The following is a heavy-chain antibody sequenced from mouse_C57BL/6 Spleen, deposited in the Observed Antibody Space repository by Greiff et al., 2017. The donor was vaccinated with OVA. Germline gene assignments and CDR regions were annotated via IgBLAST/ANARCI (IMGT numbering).Heavy chain of an antibody. J-gene: IGHJ4*01. CDR1: GYSITSGYY. CDR3: ARDPNLYAMDY. CDR2: ISYDGSN. V-gene: IGHV3-6*01. Sequence: VQLKESGPGLVKPSQSLSLTCSVTGYSITSGYYWNWIRQFPGNKLEWMGYISYDGSNNYNPSLKNRISITRDTSKNQFFLKLNSVTTEDTATYYCARDPNLYAMDYWGQGTSVTVSS. D-gene: IGHD4-1*01.